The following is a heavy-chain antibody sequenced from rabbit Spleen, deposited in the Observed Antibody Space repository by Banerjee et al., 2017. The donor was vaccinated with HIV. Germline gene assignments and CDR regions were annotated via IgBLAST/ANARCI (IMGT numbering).Heavy chain of an antibody. Sequence: QSLEESGGDLVKPGASLTLTCKASGIDFSSGYYMCWVRQAPGKGLEWIACIGAGNSGSIYYASWAKGRFTISITSSTTVTLQMTSLTAADTATYVCARGSAAMTMVITGYYLTLWGPGTLVTVS. CDR3: ARGSAAMTMVITGYYLTL. V-gene: IGHV1S40*01. D-gene: IGHD2-1*01. CDR1: GIDFSSGYY. CDR2: IGAGNSGSI. J-gene: IGHJ4*01.